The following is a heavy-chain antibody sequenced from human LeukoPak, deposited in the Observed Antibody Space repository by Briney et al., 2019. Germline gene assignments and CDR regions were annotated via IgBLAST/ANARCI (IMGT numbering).Heavy chain of an antibody. CDR3: ARSRMSDAFDI. CDR1: GYTFNGYY. Sequence: ASVKVSCKASGYTFNGYYMHWVRQAPGQGLEWMGWINPNIGDRNYAQKFQGRVTMTRDTSISTAYMELSRLRSDDTALYYCARSRMSDAFDIWGQGTMVTASS. CDR2: INPNIGDR. J-gene: IGHJ3*02. V-gene: IGHV1-2*02. D-gene: IGHD2-2*01.